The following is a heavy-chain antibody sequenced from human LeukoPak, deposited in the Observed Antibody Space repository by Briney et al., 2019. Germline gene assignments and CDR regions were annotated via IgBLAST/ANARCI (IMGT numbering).Heavy chain of an antibody. V-gene: IGHV4-59*12. CDR2: SYYSGST. Sequence: PSETLSLTCTVSGGSISSYCWSWIRQPPGKGLEWIGYSYYSGSTYYNPSLKSRVTISVDTSKNQFSLKLSSVTAADTAVYYCARVSGSYRDAFDIWGQGTMVTVSS. CDR3: ARVSGSYRDAFDI. CDR1: GGSISSYC. J-gene: IGHJ3*02. D-gene: IGHD1-26*01.